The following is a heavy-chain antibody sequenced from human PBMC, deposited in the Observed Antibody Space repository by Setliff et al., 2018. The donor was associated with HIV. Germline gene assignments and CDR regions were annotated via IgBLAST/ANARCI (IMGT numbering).Heavy chain of an antibody. CDR1: GDSISSSSYY. CDR3: ARESTGSFRGLDF. V-gene: IGHV4-61*02. CDR2: IYTSGIT. Sequence: SETLSLTCSVSGDSISSSSYYWSWIRQPAGKGLEWIGRIYTSGITNYNPSLKSRVTLSVDTSKSQFSLSLSSVTAADTAVYYCARESTGSFRGLDFWGQGTLVTVS. D-gene: IGHD1-26*01. J-gene: IGHJ4*02.